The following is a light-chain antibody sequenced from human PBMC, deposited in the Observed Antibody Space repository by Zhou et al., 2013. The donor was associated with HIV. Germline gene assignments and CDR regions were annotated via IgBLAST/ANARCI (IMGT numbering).Light chain of an antibody. J-gene: IGKJ1*01. CDR1: QGISRW. CDR2: SAS. Sequence: DIQMTQSPSSVSASVGDRVTITCRASQGISRWLAWYQQKPGKAPKLLIYSASSLQSGVPSRFSGSGSGTEFTLTISSLQLEDFATYYCRQHNTFPQTFGQGTKVEIK. CDR3: RQHNTFPQT. V-gene: IGKV1D-12*01.